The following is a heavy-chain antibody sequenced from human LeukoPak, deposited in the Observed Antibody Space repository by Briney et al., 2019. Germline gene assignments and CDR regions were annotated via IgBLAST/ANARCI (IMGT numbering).Heavy chain of an antibody. Sequence: GGSLRLSCAASGFTFSSYGMHWVRQAPGKGLEWVAFIRYDGSNKYYADSVKGRFTISRDNAKNSLYLQMNSLRAEDTALYYCAKEGGGTFDYWGQGTLVTVSS. CDR3: AKEGGGTFDY. J-gene: IGHJ4*02. CDR2: IRYDGSNK. D-gene: IGHD3-16*01. V-gene: IGHV3-30*02. CDR1: GFTFSSYG.